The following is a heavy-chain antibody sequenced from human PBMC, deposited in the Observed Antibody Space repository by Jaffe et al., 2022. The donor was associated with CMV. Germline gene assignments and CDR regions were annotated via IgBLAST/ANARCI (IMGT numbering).Heavy chain of an antibody. CDR1: GFTFEDYG. D-gene: IGHD3-3*01. Sequence: VQLVESGGALVQPGRSLRLSCKASGFTFEDYGMHWVRQAPGKGLEWVSGITWNSGSIGYAESVKGRFTISRDNAKNSLYLQMSGLRPEDTALYYCAKAISIFGVIINADAFDIWGQGTMVTVSP. V-gene: IGHV3-9*01. CDR3: AKAISIFGVIINADAFDI. J-gene: IGHJ3*02. CDR2: ITWNSGSI.